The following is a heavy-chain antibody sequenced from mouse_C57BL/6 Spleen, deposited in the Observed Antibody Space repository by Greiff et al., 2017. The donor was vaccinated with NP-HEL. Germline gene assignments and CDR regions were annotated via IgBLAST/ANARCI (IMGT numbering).Heavy chain of an antibody. CDR1: GFTFSSYA. CDR3: TRVLYYYGSSTYYFDY. J-gene: IGHJ2*01. CDR2: ISSGGDYI. Sequence: EVKLMESGEGLVKPGGSLKLSCAASGFTFSSYAMSWVRQTPEKRLEWVAYISSGGDYIYYADTVKGRFTISRDNARNTLYLQMSSLKSEDTAMYYCTRVLYYYGSSTYYFDYWGQGTTLTVSS. D-gene: IGHD1-1*01. V-gene: IGHV5-9-1*02.